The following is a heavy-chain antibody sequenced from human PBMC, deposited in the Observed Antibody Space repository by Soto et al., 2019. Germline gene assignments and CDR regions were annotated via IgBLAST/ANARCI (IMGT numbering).Heavy chain of an antibody. Sequence: ASVKVSCKASGYTFTSYYMHWVRQAPGQGLEWMGIINPSGGSTSYAQKFQGRVTMTRDTSTSTVYMELSSLRSEDTAVYYCASDPEGHNWFDPWGQGTLVTVSS. V-gene: IGHV1-46*01. J-gene: IGHJ5*02. CDR1: GYTFTSYY. CDR2: INPSGGST. CDR3: ASDPEGHNWFDP.